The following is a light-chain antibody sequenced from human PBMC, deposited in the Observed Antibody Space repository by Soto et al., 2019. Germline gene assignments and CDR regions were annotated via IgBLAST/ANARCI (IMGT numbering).Light chain of an antibody. V-gene: IGKV3-15*01. Sequence: EIGMTQSPATLSVSPGERATLSCRAMQSVSSNLAWYQQKPGQAPRLLIYGTFTRATGVPARFSGSGSGTEFTLNISSLQSEDVAVYYCQQYNNWPRTFGQGTKVEIK. CDR1: QSVSSN. CDR3: QQYNNWPRT. CDR2: GTF. J-gene: IGKJ1*01.